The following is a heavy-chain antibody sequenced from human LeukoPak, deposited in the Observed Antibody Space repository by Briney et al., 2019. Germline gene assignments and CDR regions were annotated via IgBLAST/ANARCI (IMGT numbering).Heavy chain of an antibody. J-gene: IGHJ4*02. Sequence: GGSLRLSCAASGFTFSSYWMSWVRQAPGKGLEWVANIKQDGSEKYYVDSVKGRFTISRDNSKNTLYLQMNSLRAEDTAVYYCANGGGDYVWGSYRYIFDYWGQGTLVTVSS. D-gene: IGHD3-16*02. CDR1: GFTFSSYW. CDR2: IKQDGSEK. V-gene: IGHV3-7*03. CDR3: ANGGGDYVWGSYRYIFDY.